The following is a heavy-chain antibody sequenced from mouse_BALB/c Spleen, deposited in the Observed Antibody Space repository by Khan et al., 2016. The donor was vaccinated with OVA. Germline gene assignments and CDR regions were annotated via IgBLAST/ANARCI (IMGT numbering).Heavy chain of an antibody. V-gene: IGHV1S56*01. J-gene: IGHJ4*01. CDR3: ARGDYYGTYAMDY. CDR2: IYPGNVNT. Sequence: QVQLQQSGPELVKPGASVRISCKASGSTFTNFYIHWVKQRPGQGLEWIGWIYPGNVNTKYNDNFKGKATLTADKSSSTAYMLLSSLTSEDSAVSLYARGDYYGTYAMDYWGQGTSVIVSS. CDR1: GSTFTNFY. D-gene: IGHD1-1*01.